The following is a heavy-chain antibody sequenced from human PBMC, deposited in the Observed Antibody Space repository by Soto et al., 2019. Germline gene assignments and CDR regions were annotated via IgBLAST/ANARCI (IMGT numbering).Heavy chain of an antibody. CDR1: GFTFSSYA. CDR2: ISGSGGST. CDR3: AKGYYDFWSGLVDY. Sequence: EVQLLESGGGLVQPGGSLRLSCAASGFTFSSYAMSWVRQAPGKGLEWVSAISGSGGSTYYADYVKGRFTISRDNSKNALYLHMNSLRAEDTAVYYCAKGYYDFWSGLVDYWGQGTLGTGSS. V-gene: IGHV3-23*01. D-gene: IGHD3-3*01. J-gene: IGHJ4*02.